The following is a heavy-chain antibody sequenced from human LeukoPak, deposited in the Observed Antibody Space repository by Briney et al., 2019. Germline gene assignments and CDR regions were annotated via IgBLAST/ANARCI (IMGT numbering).Heavy chain of an antibody. J-gene: IGHJ5*02. Sequence: SETLSLTCTVSGYSISSGYYWGWIRQPPGKGLEWIGSIYHSGSTYYNPSLKSRVTISVDTPKNQFSLKLRSVTAADTAVYYCASGTTSYWFDPWGQGTLVTVSS. V-gene: IGHV4-38-2*02. D-gene: IGHD1-7*01. CDR2: IYHSGST. CDR1: GYSISSGYY. CDR3: ASGTTSYWFDP.